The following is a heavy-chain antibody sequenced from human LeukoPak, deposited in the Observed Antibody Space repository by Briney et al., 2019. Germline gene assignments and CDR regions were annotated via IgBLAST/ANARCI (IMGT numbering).Heavy chain of an antibody. D-gene: IGHD3-10*01. CDR2: IKQDGSEK. J-gene: IGHJ4*02. Sequence: GGSLRLSCAASGFTFSSFWMTWVRQAPGKGLEWVANIKQDGSEKYYVDSVKGRFTISRDNAKNSLYLQMNSLRAEDTAVYYCAREGLAGENFDYWGQGTLVTVSS. CDR1: GFTFSSFW. V-gene: IGHV3-7*01. CDR3: AREGLAGENFDY.